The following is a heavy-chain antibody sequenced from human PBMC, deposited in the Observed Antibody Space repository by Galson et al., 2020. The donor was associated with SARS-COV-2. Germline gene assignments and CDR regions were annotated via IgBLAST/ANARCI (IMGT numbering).Heavy chain of an antibody. J-gene: IGHJ5*02. Sequence: ASVKVSCKVSGYTLTELSMHWVRQAPGKGLEWMGGFDPEDGETIYAQKFQGRVTMTEDTSTDTAYMELSSLRSEDTAVYYCATAAAAIKGYWFDPWGQGTLVTVSS. CDR1: GYTLTELS. D-gene: IGHD2-2*02. CDR3: ATAAAAIKGYWFDP. V-gene: IGHV1-24*01. CDR2: FDPEDGET.